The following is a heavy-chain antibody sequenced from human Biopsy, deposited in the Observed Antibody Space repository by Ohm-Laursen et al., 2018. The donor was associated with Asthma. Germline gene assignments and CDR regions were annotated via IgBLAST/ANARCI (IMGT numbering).Heavy chain of an antibody. Sequence: SLRLSCAASGFSFFTYGMSWVRRAPGKGLEWVAVISDGGHSTNYADSVRGRFTVSRDDSRDTLYLHLNSPTAADTAVYYCARDRAMISETWGQGTLVTVSS. V-gene: IGHV3-23*01. D-gene: IGHD3-22*01. CDR1: GFSFFTYG. J-gene: IGHJ5*02. CDR2: ISDGGHST. CDR3: ARDRAMISET.